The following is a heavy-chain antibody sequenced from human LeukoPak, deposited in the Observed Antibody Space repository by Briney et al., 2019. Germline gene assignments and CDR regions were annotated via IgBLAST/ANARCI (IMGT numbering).Heavy chain of an antibody. CDR3: AKDQGVSLRGATVTIWSPYFDY. CDR2: ISYDGSNK. Sequence: PGGSLRLSCAAPGFTFSSYGMHWVRQAPGKGLEWVAVISYDGSNKYYADSVKGRFTISRDNSKNTLYLQMNSLRAEDTAVYYCAKDQGVSLRGATVTIWSPYFDYWGQGTLVTVSS. CDR1: GFTFSSYG. V-gene: IGHV3-30*18. D-gene: IGHD4-17*01. J-gene: IGHJ4*02.